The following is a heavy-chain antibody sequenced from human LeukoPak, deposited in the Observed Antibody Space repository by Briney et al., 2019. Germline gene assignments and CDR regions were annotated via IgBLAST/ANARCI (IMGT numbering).Heavy chain of an antibody. J-gene: IGHJ4*02. Sequence: SETLSLTCTVSGGSISSGDYYWSWIRQPPGKGLEWIGYIYYSVSTYYNPSLKSRVTISVDTSKNQFSLKLSSVTAADTAVYYCASHMATVYYFDYWGQGTLVTVSS. CDR2: IYYSVST. CDR3: ASHMATVYYFDY. D-gene: IGHD1-14*01. CDR1: GGSISSGDYY. V-gene: IGHV4-30-4*01.